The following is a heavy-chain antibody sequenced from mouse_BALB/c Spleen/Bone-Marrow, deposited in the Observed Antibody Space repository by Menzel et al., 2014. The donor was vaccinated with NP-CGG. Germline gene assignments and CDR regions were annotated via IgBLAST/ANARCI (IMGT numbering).Heavy chain of an antibody. V-gene: IGHV1S126*01. Sequence: QVQLKESGAELVRPGASVKLSCKASGYTFTNNWINWVKQRPGQGLEWIGNIYPSDSYTNYNQEFKDKATLTVDKSSSTAYMQLSSPTSEDSAVYYCTRGSSYVGYAMDYWGQGTSVTVSS. CDR2: IYPSDSYT. CDR3: TRGSSYVGYAMDY. J-gene: IGHJ4*01. CDR1: GYTFTNNW. D-gene: IGHD1-1*01.